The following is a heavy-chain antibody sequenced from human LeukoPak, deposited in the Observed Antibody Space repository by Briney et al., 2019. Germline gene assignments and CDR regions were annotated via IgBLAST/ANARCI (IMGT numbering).Heavy chain of an antibody. CDR1: GFTFSSYS. CDR3: TSADYGAYDY. CDR2: ISGGGGST. D-gene: IGHD4-17*01. V-gene: IGHV3-23*01. J-gene: IGHJ4*02. Sequence: PGGSLRLSCAASGFTFSSYSMNWVRQAPGKGLEWVSTISGGGGSTYYADSVKGRFTISRDDSKNTLYLQVNSLRAEDTAVYYCTSADYGAYDYWGQGTLVTVSS.